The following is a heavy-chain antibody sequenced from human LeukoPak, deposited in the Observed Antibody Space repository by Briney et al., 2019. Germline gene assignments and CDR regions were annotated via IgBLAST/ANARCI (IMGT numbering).Heavy chain of an antibody. V-gene: IGHV4-59*01. CDR2: VFYSGRT. CDR3: ARLGNWFDAFDI. CDR1: GGSISTYY. J-gene: IGHJ3*02. D-gene: IGHD1-20*01. Sequence: SETLSLTCTVSGGSISTYYWSWIRQPPGKGLEWIAYVFYSGRTSYNPSLKSRVTISVDTSKNQFSLKLSSVAAADTAVYYRARLGNWFDAFDIWGQGTMVTASS.